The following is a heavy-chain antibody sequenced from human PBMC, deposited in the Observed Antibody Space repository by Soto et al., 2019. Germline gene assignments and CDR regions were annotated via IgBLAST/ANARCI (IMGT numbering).Heavy chain of an antibody. CDR1: GYSFSTYW. J-gene: IGHJ4*02. CDR2: IYPGDSDT. D-gene: IGHD6-6*01. V-gene: IGHV5-51*01. CDR3: AIPSSPRRIAAPFDY. Sequence: PGESLKISCKGSGYSFSTYWIGWVRQMPGKGLEWMGIIYPGDSDTRYSPSFQGQVTISADKSITTAYLQWSSLKASDTAMYYCAIPSSPRRIAAPFDYWGQGSLVPGSS.